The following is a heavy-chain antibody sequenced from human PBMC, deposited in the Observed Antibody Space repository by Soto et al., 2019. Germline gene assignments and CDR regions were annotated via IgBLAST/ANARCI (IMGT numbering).Heavy chain of an antibody. CDR2: ISGSGGST. D-gene: IGHD6-19*01. CDR3: SKYLSVASSGWTYSYGLDF. V-gene: IGHV3-23*01. Sequence: RRFSKKPGKGLEWVLAISGSGGSTYYADSVKGRYTISRDNSKNTLYLQMNSLRAEDTAVYYCSKYLSVASSGWTYSYGLDFWGHGTPV. J-gene: IGHJ6*02.